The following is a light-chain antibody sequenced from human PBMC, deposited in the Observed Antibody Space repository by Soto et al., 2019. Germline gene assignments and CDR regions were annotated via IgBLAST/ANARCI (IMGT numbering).Light chain of an antibody. CDR3: SSFASSNTWV. Sequence: QSALTQPPSASGSPGQSVTISCTGTSSDVGAYNYVSWYQQHAGKAPKLVIYEVTKRPSGVPDRLSGSKSANAASLTVSGLQAEEEADYYCSSFASSNTWVFGGGTKLTVL. V-gene: IGLV2-8*01. CDR1: SSDVGAYNY. J-gene: IGLJ3*02. CDR2: EVT.